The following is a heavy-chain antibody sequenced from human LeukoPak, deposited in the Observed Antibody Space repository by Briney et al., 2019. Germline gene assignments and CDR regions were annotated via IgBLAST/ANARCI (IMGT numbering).Heavy chain of an antibody. CDR1: GFTFRGNW. CDR3: ARNPRDYCSGGSCYPDAFDI. J-gene: IGHJ3*02. CDR2: LKQVGGEK. Sequence: GGSLRLSCAASGFTFRGNWMSWVRKAPGRGLEWVPKLKQVGGEKYYVDSVKGRFTISRDNAKNSLYLQMNSLRAEDTAVYYCARNPRDYCSGGSCYPDAFDIWGQGTMVTVSS. V-gene: IGHV3-7*01. D-gene: IGHD2-15*01.